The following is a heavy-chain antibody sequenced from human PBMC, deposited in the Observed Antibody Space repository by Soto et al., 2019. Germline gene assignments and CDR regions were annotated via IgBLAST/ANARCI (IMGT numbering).Heavy chain of an antibody. CDR2: KHHSGST. CDR3: ASSSGWWRLDV. J-gene: IGHJ6*02. CDR1: GDSINNGFW. V-gene: IGHV4-4*02. D-gene: IGHD6-19*01. Sequence: QVQLQESGPGLVKPSESLSLTCGVSGDSINNGFWWTWVRQPPGKGLEWIGEKHHSGSTNYNLSLKSVVSISLDESKNQFSLNLSSVTAADTAVYFSASSSGWWRLDVWGQGTTVTVSS.